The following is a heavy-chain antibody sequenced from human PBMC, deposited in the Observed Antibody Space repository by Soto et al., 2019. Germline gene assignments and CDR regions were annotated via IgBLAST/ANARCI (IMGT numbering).Heavy chain of an antibody. Sequence: ASVKVSCKVSGYTLTELSMHWVRQAPGKGLEWMGGFDPEDGETIYAQKFQGRVTMTEDTSTDTAYMELSSLRSEDTAVYYCATISIAAAGISNWGQGTLVTVSS. J-gene: IGHJ4*02. CDR3: ATISIAAAGISN. CDR2: FDPEDGET. V-gene: IGHV1-24*01. CDR1: GYTLTELS. D-gene: IGHD6-13*01.